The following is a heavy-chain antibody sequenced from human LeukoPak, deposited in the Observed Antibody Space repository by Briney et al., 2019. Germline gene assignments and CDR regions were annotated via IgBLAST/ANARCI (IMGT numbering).Heavy chain of an antibody. CDR2: IYYSGST. CDR3: ARGGDTAMEIIDY. J-gene: IGHJ4*02. D-gene: IGHD5-18*01. Sequence: SETLSLTCTVSGGSISSYYWSWIRQPPGKGLEWIGYIYYSGSTNYNPSLKRRVTISVDTSQNQFSLKLSSVTAADTAVYYCARGGDTAMEIIDYWGQGTLVTVSS. CDR1: GGSISSYY. V-gene: IGHV4-59*01.